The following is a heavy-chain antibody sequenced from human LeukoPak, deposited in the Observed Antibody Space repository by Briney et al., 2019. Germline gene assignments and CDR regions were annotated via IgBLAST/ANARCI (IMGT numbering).Heavy chain of an antibody. CDR3: ARPHDYDSSGYYFL. D-gene: IGHD3-22*01. V-gene: IGHV5-51*01. CDR2: IYPGDSDT. CDR1: GYSFTSYW. J-gene: IGHJ4*02. Sequence: GESLKISCKGSGYSFTSYWIGWVRPMPGKGLEWMGIIYPGDSDTRYSPSFQGQVTISADKSISTAYLQWSSLKASDTAMYFCARPHDYDSSGYYFLWGQGTLVTVSS.